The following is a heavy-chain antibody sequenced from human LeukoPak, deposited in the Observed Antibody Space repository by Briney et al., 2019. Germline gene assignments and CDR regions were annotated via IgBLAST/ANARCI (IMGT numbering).Heavy chain of an antibody. D-gene: IGHD2-2*01. CDR2: INSDGSST. CDR1: GFTLSSYW. Sequence: GGSLRLSCAVSGFTLSSYWMHWVRQAPGKGLVWVSRINSDGSSTSDADSVKGRFTISRDNAKSTLYLQMNSLRAEDTAVYYCARGPQRGAAANYYGMDVWGQGTTVTVSS. CDR3: ARGPQRGAAANYYGMDV. V-gene: IGHV3-74*01. J-gene: IGHJ6*02.